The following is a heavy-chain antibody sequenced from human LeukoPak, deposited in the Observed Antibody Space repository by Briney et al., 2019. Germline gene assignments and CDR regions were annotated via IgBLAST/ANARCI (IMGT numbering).Heavy chain of an antibody. CDR2: IHATGDG. CDR1: GASIRNYY. Sequence: SETLSLTCTVSGASIRNYYWSWIRQTPEKGLEWMGYIHATGDGNYYPSLKSRLTVSIDTSRNQLSLKLTSVTAADTAVYFCARLGSYHDFWGQGALVTVSS. V-gene: IGHV4-4*09. J-gene: IGHJ4*02. CDR3: ARLGSYHDF. D-gene: IGHD1-26*01.